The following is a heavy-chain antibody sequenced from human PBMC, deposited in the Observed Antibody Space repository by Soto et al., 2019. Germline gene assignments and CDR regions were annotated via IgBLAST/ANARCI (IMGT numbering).Heavy chain of an antibody. CDR3: AKDLGYCSGGSCYRGLGSFDY. J-gene: IGHJ4*01. D-gene: IGHD2-15*01. CDR1: GFTFSSYG. CDR2: ISYDGRNK. Sequence: GGSLRLSCAASGFTFSSYGMHWVRQAPGKGLEWVAVISYDGRNKYYADSVKGRFTISRDSSKNTLYLQMNSLRAEDTAVYYCAKDLGYCSGGSCYRGLGSFDYCRHRTLVPVP. V-gene: IGHV3-30*18.